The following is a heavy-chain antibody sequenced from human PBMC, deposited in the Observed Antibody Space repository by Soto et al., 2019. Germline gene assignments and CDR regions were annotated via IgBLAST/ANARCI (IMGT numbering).Heavy chain of an antibody. CDR1: GFIVNGKKY. V-gene: IGHV3-53*01. CDR2: VYSADGT. CDR3: ATWLLREHAFHV. J-gene: IGHJ3*01. Sequence: DVQVVESGGGLIQPGGSLRLSCAASGFIVNGKKYLTWVRQAPGKGLEWLSAVYSADGTFYADSVKGRFTVSLDSVKNTVYFQMNSLRSEDTGVYYCATWLLREHAFHVWGPGTRVTVSA. D-gene: IGHD1-26*01.